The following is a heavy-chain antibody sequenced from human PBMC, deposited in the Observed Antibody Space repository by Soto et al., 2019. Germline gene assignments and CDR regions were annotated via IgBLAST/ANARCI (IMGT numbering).Heavy chain of an antibody. D-gene: IGHD3-10*01. V-gene: IGHV3-21*01. J-gene: IGHJ6*02. CDR2: IRGFSPYT. CDR3: ARDRGYDAHDYYYNAMDV. CDR1: GFTFRTYT. Sequence: EVQLVESGGGLVKPGWSLRLSCISSGFTFRTYTMNWVRQAPGKGLEWVSGIRGFSPYTFYAESVKGRFTISRDNATNSLYLQMNSLRADDTAVYYCARDRGYDAHDYYYNAMDVWGQGTTVTVSS.